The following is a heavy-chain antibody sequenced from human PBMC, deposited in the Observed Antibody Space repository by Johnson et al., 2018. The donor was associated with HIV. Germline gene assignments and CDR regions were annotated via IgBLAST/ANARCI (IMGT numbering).Heavy chain of an antibody. CDR3: AREGVGVNAFDI. CDR1: GFTVSSNY. J-gene: IGHJ3*02. D-gene: IGHD1-26*01. V-gene: IGHV3-66*01. Sequence: VQLVESGGGLVQPGGSLRLSCAASGFTVSSNYMSWVRQAPGKGLEWVSVIYSGGSTYYADSAKGRFTISRDNSKNTLYLQMGSLRAEDMAVYYCAREGVGVNAFDIWGQGTMVTVSS. CDR2: IYSGGST.